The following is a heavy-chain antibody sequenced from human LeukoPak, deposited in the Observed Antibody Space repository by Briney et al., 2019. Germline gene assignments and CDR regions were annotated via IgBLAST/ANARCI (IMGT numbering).Heavy chain of an antibody. D-gene: IGHD3-10*01. V-gene: IGHV3-20*04. Sequence: RTGGSLRLSCAASGFTFDDYGMSWVRQAPGKGLEWVSGINWNGRSTAYADSVKGRFTISRDNSKNTLYLQMNSLRAEDTAVYYCARIRSTMVRGVIIKGPIDYWGQGTLVTVSS. CDR2: INWNGRST. CDR3: ARIRSTMVRGVIIKGPIDY. CDR1: GFTFDDYG. J-gene: IGHJ4*02.